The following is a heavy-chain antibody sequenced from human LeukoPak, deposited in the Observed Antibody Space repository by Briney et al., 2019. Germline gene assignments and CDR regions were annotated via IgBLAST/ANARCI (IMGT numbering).Heavy chain of an antibody. J-gene: IGHJ4*02. D-gene: IGHD6-6*01. CDR3: ARERHEYSSSRADY. V-gene: IGHV3-23*01. Sequence: GSLSLSCAASGFTFSSYAMSWVRPAPGKGLEWVSAISGSGGSTYYADSVKGRFTISRDNSKNTLYLQMNSLRAEDTAVYYCARERHEYSSSRADYWGQGTLVTVSS. CDR1: GFTFSSYA. CDR2: ISGSGGST.